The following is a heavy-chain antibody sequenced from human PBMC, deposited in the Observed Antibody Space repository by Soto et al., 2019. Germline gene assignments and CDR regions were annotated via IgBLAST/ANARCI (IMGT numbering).Heavy chain of an antibody. Sequence: GGSLRLSCVTSGFTFSSYAMNWVRQAPGKGLEWVSGITASSGTTHYAPSVKGRFTISGDSSKKTLYLQMDSLTTDDTAIYYCAKGRGRSNYFYNGMDAWGQGTAVTSP. CDR3: AKGRGRSNYFYNGMDA. CDR2: ITASSGTT. D-gene: IGHD3-10*01. V-gene: IGHV3-23*01. CDR1: GFTFSSYA. J-gene: IGHJ6*02.